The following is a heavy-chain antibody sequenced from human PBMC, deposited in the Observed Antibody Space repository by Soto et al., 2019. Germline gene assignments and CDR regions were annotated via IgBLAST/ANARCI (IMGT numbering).Heavy chain of an antibody. CDR2: ISAYNGNT. D-gene: IGHD2-15*01. Sequence: ASVKVSCKASGYTFTSYGISWVRQAPGQGLEWMGWISAYNGNTNYAQKLQGRVTMTTDTSTSTAYMELRSLRTDDTAVNYCARVLGSGGYRKKGAFDIWGQGKRVTVSS. CDR3: ARVLGSGGYRKKGAFDI. V-gene: IGHV1-18*04. CDR1: GYTFTSYG. J-gene: IGHJ3*02.